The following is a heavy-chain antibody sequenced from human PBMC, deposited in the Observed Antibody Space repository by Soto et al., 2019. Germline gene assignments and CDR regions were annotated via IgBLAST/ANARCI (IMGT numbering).Heavy chain of an antibody. Sequence: EVQLVESGGGLVKPGGSLRLSCAASGFTFSNAWMSWVRQAPGKGLVWVGRIKSKTDGGTTDYAAPVKGRFTISRDDSKNTLYLQITSLKTEDTAVHSCTPARYYDRREARVVIWGQGTLVTVSS. CDR1: GFTFSNAW. J-gene: IGHJ4*02. V-gene: IGHV3-15*01. CDR3: TPARYYDRREARVVI. D-gene: IGHD3-16*01. CDR2: IKSKTDGGTT.